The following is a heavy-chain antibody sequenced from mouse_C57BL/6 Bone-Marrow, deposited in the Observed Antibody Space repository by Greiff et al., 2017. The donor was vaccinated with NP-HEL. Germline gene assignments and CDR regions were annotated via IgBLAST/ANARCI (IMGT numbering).Heavy chain of an antibody. CDR2: ISDGGSYT. V-gene: IGHV5-4*01. D-gene: IGHD1-1*01. J-gene: IGHJ1*03. Sequence: EVMLVESGGGLVKPGGSLKLSCAASGFTFSSYAMSWVRQTPEKRLEWVATISDGGSYTYYPDNVKGRFTISRDTAKNNLHRQMSHLKSADTAMYYCARDGDGSYWYFDVWGTGTTVTVTS. CDR1: GFTFSSYA. CDR3: ARDGDGSYWYFDV.